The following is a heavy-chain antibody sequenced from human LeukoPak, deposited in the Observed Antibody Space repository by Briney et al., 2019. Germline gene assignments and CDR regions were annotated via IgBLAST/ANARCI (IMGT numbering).Heavy chain of an antibody. CDR3: ASVYYGSGSYYLFDY. J-gene: IGHJ4*02. D-gene: IGHD3-10*01. V-gene: IGHV4-59*12. CDR1: GGSISSYY. CDR2: IYYSGST. Sequence: SETLSLTCTVSGGSISSYYWSWIRQPPGKGLEWIGYIYYSGSTNYNPSLKSRVTISVDTSKNQFSLKLSSVTAADTAVYYCASVYYGSGSYYLFDYWGQGTLVTVSS.